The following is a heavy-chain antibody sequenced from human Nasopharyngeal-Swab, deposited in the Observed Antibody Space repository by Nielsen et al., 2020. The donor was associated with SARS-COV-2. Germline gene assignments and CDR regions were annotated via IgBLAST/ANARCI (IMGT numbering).Heavy chain of an antibody. CDR3: ARSSGWAFEY. Sequence: GESLKISCAASGFTFSSYWMHWVRQAPGKGLMDVSYISPSDGTSTNYADSVKGRFTISRDNAKNTLYLQMNTLSAEDTAFYYCARSSGWAFEYWGQGTPVTVSS. V-gene: IGHV3-74*01. D-gene: IGHD6-25*01. CDR2: ISPSDGTST. J-gene: IGHJ4*02. CDR1: GFTFSSYW.